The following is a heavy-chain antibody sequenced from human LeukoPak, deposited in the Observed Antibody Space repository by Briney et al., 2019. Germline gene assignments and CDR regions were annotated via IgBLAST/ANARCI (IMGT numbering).Heavy chain of an antibody. CDR1: GFTFSGFW. V-gene: IGHV3-23*01. CDR3: AKEKEFYFDN. D-gene: IGHD3-10*01. CDR2: ISKSGGSS. Sequence: PGGSLRLSCAVSGFTFSGFWMSWSRQAPGKGLEWVSGISKSGGSSYYADSVKGRFTISRDNSKNTLYLQMNSLRAEDTAVYYCAKEKEFYFDNWGQGALVTVSS. J-gene: IGHJ4*02.